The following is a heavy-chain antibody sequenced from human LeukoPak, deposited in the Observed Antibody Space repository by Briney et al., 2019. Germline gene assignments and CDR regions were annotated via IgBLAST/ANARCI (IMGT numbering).Heavy chain of an antibody. D-gene: IGHD2-2*01. CDR2: IIPIFGTA. Sequence: SVKVSCKASGGTFSSYAISWVRQAPGQGLEWMGGIIPIFGTANYAQKFQGRVTITADESTSTAYMELSSLRFEDTAVYYCARTGYCSSTSCYGEYYFDYWGQGTLVTVSS. V-gene: IGHV1-69*13. CDR1: GGTFSSYA. CDR3: ARTGYCSSTSCYGEYYFDY. J-gene: IGHJ4*02.